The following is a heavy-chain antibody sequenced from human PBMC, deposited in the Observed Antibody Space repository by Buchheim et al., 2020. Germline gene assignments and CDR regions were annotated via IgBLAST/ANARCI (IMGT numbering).Heavy chain of an antibody. D-gene: IGHD2-2*02. V-gene: IGHV3-33*01. CDR1: GFTFSSYG. J-gene: IGHJ4*02. Sequence: QVQLVESGGGVVQPGRSLRLSSAASGFTFSSYGMHWVRQAPGKGLEWVAVIWYDGSNKYYADSVKGRFTISRDNSKNTLYLQMNSLRAEDTAVYYCARDDEYQLLYDRYYFDYWGQGTL. CDR2: IWYDGSNK. CDR3: ARDDEYQLLYDRYYFDY.